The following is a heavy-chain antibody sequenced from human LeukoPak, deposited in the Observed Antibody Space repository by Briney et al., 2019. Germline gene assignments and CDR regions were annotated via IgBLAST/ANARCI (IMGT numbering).Heavy chain of an antibody. CDR3: ARGMIVVVEHP. D-gene: IGHD3-22*01. V-gene: IGHV1-2*02. CDR1: GGTFSSYA. CDR2: INPNSGGT. J-gene: IGHJ5*02. Sequence: ASVKVSCKASGGTFSSYAISWVRQAPGQGLEWMGWINPNSGGTNYAQKFQGRVTMTRDTSISTAYMELSRLRSDDTAVYYCARGMIVVVEHPWGQGTLVTVSS.